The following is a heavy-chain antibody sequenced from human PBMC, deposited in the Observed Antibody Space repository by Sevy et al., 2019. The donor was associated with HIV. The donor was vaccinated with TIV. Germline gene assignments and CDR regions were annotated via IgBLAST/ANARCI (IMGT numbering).Heavy chain of an antibody. CDR2: TYYRSKLYN. D-gene: IGHD3-10*01. J-gene: IGHJ4*02. Sequence: SQTLSLTCAISGDSVSSNSAAWNWIRQSPSRGLEWLGRTYYRSKLYNDYAVSVKSRITINPDTSKNQFSLQLNSVTPEDTAVYYCARAGYYGSGTRLYYFDYWGQGTLVTVSS. CDR1: GDSVSSNSAA. CDR3: ARAGYYGSGTRLYYFDY. V-gene: IGHV6-1*01.